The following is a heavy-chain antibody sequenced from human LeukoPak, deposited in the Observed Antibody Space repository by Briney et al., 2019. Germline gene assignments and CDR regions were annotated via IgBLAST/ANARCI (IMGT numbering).Heavy chain of an antibody. Sequence: PSETLSLTCTVSGGSISSGGYYWSWIRQHPGKGLEWIGYIYYSGSTYYNPSLKSRVTISVDTSKNQFSLKLSSVTAADTAVYYCARDTLRGVIDYWGQGTLVTVSS. CDR3: ARDTLRGVIDY. D-gene: IGHD3-10*01. J-gene: IGHJ4*02. V-gene: IGHV4-31*03. CDR2: IYYSGST. CDR1: GGSISSGGYY.